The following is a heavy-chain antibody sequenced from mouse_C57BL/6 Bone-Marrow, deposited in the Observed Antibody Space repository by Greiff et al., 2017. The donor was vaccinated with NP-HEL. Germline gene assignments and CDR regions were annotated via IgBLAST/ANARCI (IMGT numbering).Heavy chain of an antibody. V-gene: IGHV1-50*01. CDR3: ARMGIYYDSYDY. CDR2: IDPSDSYT. CDR1: GYTFTSYW. Sequence: VQLQQPGAELVKPGASVKLSCKASGYTFTSYWMQWVKQRPGQGLEWIGEIDPSDSYTNYNQKFKGKATLTVDTSSSTAYMQLSSLTSEDSAVYYCARMGIYYDSYDYWGQGTTLTVSS. J-gene: IGHJ2*01. D-gene: IGHD2-4*01.